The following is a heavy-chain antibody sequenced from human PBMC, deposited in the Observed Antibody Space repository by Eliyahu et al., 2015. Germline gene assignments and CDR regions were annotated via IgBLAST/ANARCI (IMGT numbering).Heavy chain of an antibody. CDR1: GVXXXXYYY. CDR2: SSSSGRTK. J-gene: IGHJ4*02. D-gene: IGHD3-22*01. V-gene: IGHV3-11*01. CDR3: ARDLDSSGYYFNE. Sequence: QVQLVESGGGLVKPGGSLRLSCAASGVXXXXYYYMSWIRQAPGKGLELVAYSSSSGRTKYYADSVKGRFTISRDSAKTSLFLQMNSLRADDTAMYYCARDLDSSGYYFNEWGQGTLVTVSS.